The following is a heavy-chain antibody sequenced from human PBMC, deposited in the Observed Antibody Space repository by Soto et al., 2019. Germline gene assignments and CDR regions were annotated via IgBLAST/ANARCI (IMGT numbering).Heavy chain of an antibody. CDR1: GGTFSSYA. Sequence: QVQLVQSGAEVKKPGSSVKVSCKASGGTFSSYAISWVRQAPGQGLEWMGGIIPIFGTANYAQKFQGRVTSTADESTSTDYMERSSLTSEDTAVYYCARAPGRFGESYDFDFWGHGPMVTVSS. CDR2: IIPIFGTA. V-gene: IGHV1-69*01. D-gene: IGHD3-10*01. J-gene: IGHJ4*01. CDR3: ARAPGRFGESYDFDF.